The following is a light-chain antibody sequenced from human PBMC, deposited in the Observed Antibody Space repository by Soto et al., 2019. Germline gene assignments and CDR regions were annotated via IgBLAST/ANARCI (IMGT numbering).Light chain of an antibody. Sequence: DIQMTQSPSTLSASVGDRVTITCRASQSISSWLAWYQQKPGKAPKLLIYKASTLESGVPSRFSGSGSGTEFTITISSLQPDDVATYYCQQFNSYSVLTFGGGTKVEIK. CDR3: QQFNSYSVLT. J-gene: IGKJ4*01. CDR2: KAS. V-gene: IGKV1-5*03. CDR1: QSISSW.